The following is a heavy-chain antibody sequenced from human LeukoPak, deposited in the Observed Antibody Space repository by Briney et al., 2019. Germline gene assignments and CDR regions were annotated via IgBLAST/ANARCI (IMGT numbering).Heavy chain of an antibody. CDR1: GFTFTKYA. V-gene: IGHV1-18*01. J-gene: IGHJ4*02. Sequence: GASVIVSCKTSGFTFTKYAITWVRQAPGQGLEWMGWISTYDGDTNYAQKFQGRVTMMKDTSASTAYMELRSLRSDDTAVYYCARDPTNTIGRYVYLDYWGQGTLVTVSS. CDR3: ARDPTNTIGRYVYLDY. CDR2: ISTYDGDT. D-gene: IGHD2-2*01.